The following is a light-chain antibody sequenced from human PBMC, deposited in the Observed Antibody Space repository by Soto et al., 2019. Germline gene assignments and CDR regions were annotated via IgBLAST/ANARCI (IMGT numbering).Light chain of an antibody. J-gene: IGKJ1*01. CDR2: GAS. CDR1: QGISDY. V-gene: IGKV1-27*01. Sequence: DIQMTQSPSSVSASVGDRVTITCRASQGISDYLAWYQQNPGRVPKLLIYGASTLHSGVPSRFSGSGSGTEFTLTISSLQPEDVATYYCRKYNSAPWTFGQGTTVEIK. CDR3: RKYNSAPWT.